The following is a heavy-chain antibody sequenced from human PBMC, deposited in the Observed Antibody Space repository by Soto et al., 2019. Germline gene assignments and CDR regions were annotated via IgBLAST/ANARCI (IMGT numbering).Heavy chain of an antibody. D-gene: IGHD1-7*01. J-gene: IGHJ5*02. V-gene: IGHV3-74*01. CDR2: INSDGSST. CDR3: ARGTNNYLDENWFDP. CDR1: GFTFSSYW. Sequence: GGSLRLSCAASGFTFSSYWMHWVRQAPGKGLVWVSRINSDGSSTSYADSVKGRFTISRDNAKNTLYLQMNSLRAEDTAVYYCARGTNNYLDENWFDPWGQGTLVTVSS.